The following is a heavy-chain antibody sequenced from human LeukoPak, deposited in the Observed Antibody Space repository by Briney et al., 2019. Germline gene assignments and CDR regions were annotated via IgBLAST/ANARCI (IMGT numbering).Heavy chain of an antibody. V-gene: IGHV3-11*06. Sequence: PGGSLRLSCAASGFTFSDYHMTWIRQAPGKGLEWISYISSSSSNDPYADSVKGRFTISRANAMNSLYLQMSSLKAEDTAVYSFARSAYGAQTPFDVWGQGTTVTVSS. CDR1: GFTFSDYH. J-gene: IGHJ6*02. CDR3: ARSAYGAQTPFDV. D-gene: IGHD4-17*01. CDR2: ISSSSSND.